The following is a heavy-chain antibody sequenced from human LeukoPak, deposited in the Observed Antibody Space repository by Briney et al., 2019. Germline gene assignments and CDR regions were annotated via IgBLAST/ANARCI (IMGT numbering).Heavy chain of an antibody. D-gene: IGHD6-19*01. J-gene: IGHJ4*02. CDR2: INQDGSEK. CDR1: RFTFSGYW. Sequence: GGSLRLSCAASRFTFSGYWMSWVRQGPGKGLEWVASINQDGSEKYYVDSVKGRFTLSRDKAENSLHLQMTSLRDEDTAVYYCARGTSGRYHLCFDYWGQGTLVTVSS. V-gene: IGHV3-7*01. CDR3: ARGTSGRYHLCFDY.